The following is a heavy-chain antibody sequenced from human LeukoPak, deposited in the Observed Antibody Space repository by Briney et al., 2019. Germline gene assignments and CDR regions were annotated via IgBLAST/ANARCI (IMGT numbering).Heavy chain of an antibody. CDR2: INPNSGGT. J-gene: IGHJ2*01. V-gene: IGHV1-2*04. CDR1: GYTFTGYY. Sequence: ASVKVSCKASGYTFTGYYMHWVRQAPGQGLEWMGWINPNSGGTNYAQKFQGWVTMTRDTSISTAYMELSRLRSEDTAVYYCARGSSSSYWYFDLWGRGTLVTVSS. D-gene: IGHD6-13*01. CDR3: ARGSSSSYWYFDL.